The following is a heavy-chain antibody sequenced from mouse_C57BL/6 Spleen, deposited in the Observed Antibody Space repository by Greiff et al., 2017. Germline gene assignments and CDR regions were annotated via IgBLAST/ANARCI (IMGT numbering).Heavy chain of an antibody. J-gene: IGHJ4*01. Sequence: QVQLQQPGAELVKPGASVKMSCKASGYTFTSYWITWVKQRPGQGLEWIGDIYPGSGSTNYNEKFKSKATLTVDTSSSTAYMQLSSLTSDDSAVYYCARSGENYYGSSPYYAMDYWGQGTSVTVSS. V-gene: IGHV1-55*01. CDR1: GYTFTSYW. CDR2: IYPGSGST. D-gene: IGHD1-1*01. CDR3: ARSGENYYGSSPYYAMDY.